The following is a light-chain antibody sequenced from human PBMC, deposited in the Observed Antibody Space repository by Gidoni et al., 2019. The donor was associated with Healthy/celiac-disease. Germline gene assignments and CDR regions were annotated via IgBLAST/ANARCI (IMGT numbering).Light chain of an antibody. J-gene: IGLJ1*01. Sequence: QSALTPPASVSGSPGQSITISCTGTSSNVGSYNLVSWYQQHPGKAPKLMIYEVSKRPSGVSHRFSGSKSGNTASLTISGLQAEDEADYYCCSYASSISFVFGTGTKVTVL. CDR2: EVS. CDR1: SSNVGSYNL. V-gene: IGLV2-23*02. CDR3: CSYASSISFV.